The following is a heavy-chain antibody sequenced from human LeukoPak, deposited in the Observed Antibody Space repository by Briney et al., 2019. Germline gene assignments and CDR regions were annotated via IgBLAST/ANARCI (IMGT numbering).Heavy chain of an antibody. J-gene: IGHJ4*02. CDR3: ARRGYYYDSSGYYLLDY. D-gene: IGHD3-22*01. CDR2: IYPGDSDT. Sequence: GESLKSSSKSAGYSFTSYWIGSVRQMPVEGLECMGIIYPGDSDTRYSPSFQGQVTISGDKSISSAYLQWSSLKASDNAMYYCARRGYYYDSSGYYLLDYWGQGTLVTVSS. CDR1: GYSFTSYW. V-gene: IGHV5-51*01.